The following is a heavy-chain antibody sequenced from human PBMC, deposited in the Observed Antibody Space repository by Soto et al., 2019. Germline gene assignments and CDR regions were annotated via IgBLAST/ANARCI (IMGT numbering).Heavy chain of an antibody. CDR3: ARDFWSGYYSSDNAFDI. Sequence: QVQLVESGGGVVQPGRSLRLSCAASGFTFSSYGMHWVRQAPGKGLEWVAVIWYDGSNKYYADSVKGRFTISRDNSKNKLYLQMNSLRAEDTAVYYCARDFWSGYYSSDNAFDIWGQGTMVTVSS. CDR1: GFTFSSYG. V-gene: IGHV3-33*01. CDR2: IWYDGSNK. D-gene: IGHD3-3*01. J-gene: IGHJ3*02.